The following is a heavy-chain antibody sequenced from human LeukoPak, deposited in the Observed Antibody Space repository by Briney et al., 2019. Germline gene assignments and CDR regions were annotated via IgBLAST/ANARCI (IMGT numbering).Heavy chain of an antibody. V-gene: IGHV1-18*01. J-gene: IGHJ4*02. D-gene: IGHD2-8*01. CDR3: AREYCTNGVCYYFDY. Sequence: ASVKVSCKASGYTFTRYGISWVRQAPGQGLEWMGWISAYNGNTNYAQKLQGRVTMTTDTSTSTAYMELRSLRSDDTAVYYCAREYCTNGVCYYFDYWGQGTLVTVSS. CDR2: ISAYNGNT. CDR1: GYTFTRYG.